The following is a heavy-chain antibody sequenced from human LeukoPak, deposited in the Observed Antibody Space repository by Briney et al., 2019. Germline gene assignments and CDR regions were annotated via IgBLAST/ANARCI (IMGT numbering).Heavy chain of an antibody. Sequence: QTGGSLRLSCAASGFTFSTYWMTWVRQAPGKGLEWVANIKQDGSEKYYVDSVKGRFTISRDNVKNTLYLQMNSLRAEDTAVYYCAREVTPIPYQLLKNWFDPWGQGTLVTVSS. CDR3: AREVTPIPYQLLKNWFDP. CDR2: IKQDGSEK. V-gene: IGHV3-7*01. D-gene: IGHD2-2*01. J-gene: IGHJ5*02. CDR1: GFTFSTYW.